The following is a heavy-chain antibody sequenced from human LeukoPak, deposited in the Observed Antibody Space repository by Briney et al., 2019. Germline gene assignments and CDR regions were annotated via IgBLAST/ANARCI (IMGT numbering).Heavy chain of an antibody. CDR2: IIPIFGTA. D-gene: IGHD3-3*01. V-gene: IGHV1-69*13. J-gene: IGHJ4*02. CDR3: ATSVRFLEWLLDC. Sequence: ASVKVSCKASGGTFSSYAISWVRQAPGQGLEWMGGIIPIFGTANYAQKFQGRVTITADESTSTAYMELSSLRSEDTAVYYCATSVRFLEWLLDCWGQGTLVTVSS. CDR1: GGTFSSYA.